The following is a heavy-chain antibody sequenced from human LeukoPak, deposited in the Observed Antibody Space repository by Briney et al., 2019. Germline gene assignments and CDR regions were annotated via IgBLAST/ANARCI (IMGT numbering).Heavy chain of an antibody. V-gene: IGHV4-4*02. J-gene: IGHJ4*02. CDR2: VHLNGAT. D-gene: IGHD1-26*01. CDR1: GGSIMTTNW. CDR3: TRESGAFSPFGF. Sequence: SETLSLTCAVSGGSIMTTNWWSWVRQPPGKGLEWIGGVHLNGATNYNPSLESRVSMSIDTSKNQMSLKLTSVTAADTAIYYCTRESGAFSPFGFWGQGTLVTVSS.